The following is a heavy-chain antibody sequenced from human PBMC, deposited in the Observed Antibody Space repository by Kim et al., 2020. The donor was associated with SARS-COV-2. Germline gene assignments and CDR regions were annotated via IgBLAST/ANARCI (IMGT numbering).Heavy chain of an antibody. J-gene: IGHJ4*02. CDR1: GFTFSNAW. Sequence: GGSLRLSCAASGFTFSNAWMSWVRQAPGKGLEWVGRIKSKTDGGTTDYAAPVKGRFTISRDDSKNTLYLQMNSLKTEDTAVYYCVGGGDYGVFDYWGQGTLVTVSS. CDR2: IKSKTDGGTT. D-gene: IGHD4-17*01. CDR3: VGGGDYGVFDY. V-gene: IGHV3-15*01.